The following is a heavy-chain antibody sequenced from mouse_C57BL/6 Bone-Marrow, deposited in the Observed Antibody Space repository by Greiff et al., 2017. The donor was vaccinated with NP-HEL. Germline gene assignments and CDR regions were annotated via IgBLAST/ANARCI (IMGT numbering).Heavy chain of an antibody. CDR2: IYPGDGDT. CDR1: GYAFSSSW. Sequence: QVQLQQSGPELVKPGASVKISCKASGYAFSSSWMNWVKQRPGKGLEWIGRIYPGDGDTNYNGKFKGKATLTADKSSSTVYMQLSSLTSEDSAVYFCARGGWLLLAYWGQGTLVTVSA. CDR3: ARGGWLLLAY. V-gene: IGHV1-82*01. D-gene: IGHD2-3*01. J-gene: IGHJ3*01.